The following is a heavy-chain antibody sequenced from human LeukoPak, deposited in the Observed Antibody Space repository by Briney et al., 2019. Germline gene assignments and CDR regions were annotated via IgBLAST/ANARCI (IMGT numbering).Heavy chain of an antibody. CDR1: GFTFSSSS. D-gene: IGHD3-16*02. J-gene: IGHJ3*02. CDR2: ISDNSITI. V-gene: IGHV3-48*01. CDR3: ARERYDYVWGSYPQAFDI. Sequence: GGSLRLSCAASGFTFSSSSMNWVRQAPGKGLEWVSYISDNSITIYYADSVKGRFTISRDSAKNSLYLQMNSLRAEDTAVYFCARERYDYVWGSYPQAFDIWGQGTMVTVSS.